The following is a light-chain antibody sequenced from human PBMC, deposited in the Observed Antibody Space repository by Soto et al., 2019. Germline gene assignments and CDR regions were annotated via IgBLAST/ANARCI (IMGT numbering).Light chain of an antibody. J-gene: IGKJ5*01. Sequence: DIQLTHSPFFLSASVGDRVTITCRASQGISTYLVWYQQKAGEAPKSLIYAASTLQTGVPSRFSGSGSGTEFTLTITSLQPEDSATYYCRQHDSFPITFGQGARLEI. CDR3: RQHDSFPIT. CDR2: AAS. CDR1: QGISTY. V-gene: IGKV1-9*01.